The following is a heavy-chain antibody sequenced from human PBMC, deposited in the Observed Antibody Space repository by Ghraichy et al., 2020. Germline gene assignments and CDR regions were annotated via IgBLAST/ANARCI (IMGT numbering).Heavy chain of an antibody. V-gene: IGHV4-59*01. D-gene: IGHD5-18*01. CDR3: ARDRGYSYGYSNYYYYGMDV. Sequence: SETLSLTCTVSGGSISSYYWSWIRQPPGKGLEWIGYIYYSGSTNYNPSLKSRVTISVDTSKNQFSLKLSSVTAADTAVYYCARDRGYSYGYSNYYYYGMDVWGQGTTVTVAS. CDR2: IYYSGST. J-gene: IGHJ6*02. CDR1: GGSISSYY.